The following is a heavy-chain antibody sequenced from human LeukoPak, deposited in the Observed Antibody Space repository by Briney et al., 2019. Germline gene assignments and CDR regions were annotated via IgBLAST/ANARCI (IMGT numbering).Heavy chain of an antibody. CDR2: ISGSGGST. Sequence: QSGGSLRLSCADSGFTFSSYAMSWVRQAPGKGLEWVSAISGSGGSTYYADSVKGRFTISRDNSKNTLYLQMNSLRAEDTAVYYCAKDGSGTGDFDYWGQGTLVTVSS. CDR1: GFTFSSYA. J-gene: IGHJ4*02. CDR3: AKDGSGTGDFDY. D-gene: IGHD1-1*01. V-gene: IGHV3-23*01.